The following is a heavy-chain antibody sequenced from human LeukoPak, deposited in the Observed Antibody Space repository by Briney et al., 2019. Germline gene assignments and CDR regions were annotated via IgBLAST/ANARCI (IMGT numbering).Heavy chain of an antibody. CDR2: IYTSGST. V-gene: IGHV4-4*07. D-gene: IGHD3-16*01. CDR1: GGSISSYY. J-gene: IGHJ6*02. Sequence: SETLSLACTVSGGSISSYYWSWIRQPAGKGLEWIGRIYTSGSTNYNPSLKSRVTMSVDTSKNQFSLKLSSVTAADTAVYYCARGRGIMITFGGPYGMDVWGQGTTVTVSS. CDR3: ARGRGIMITFGGPYGMDV.